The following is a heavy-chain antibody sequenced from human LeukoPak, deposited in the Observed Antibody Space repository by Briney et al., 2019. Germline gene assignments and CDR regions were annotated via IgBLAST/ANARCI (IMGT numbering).Heavy chain of an antibody. CDR3: ARGGSIAARPFQGYFDY. CDR2: INPNSGGT. J-gene: IGHJ4*02. D-gene: IGHD6-6*01. V-gene: IGHV1-2*02. Sequence: ASVKVSCKASGYTFTGYYMHWVRQAPGQGLEWMGWINPNSGGTNYAQKVQGRVTMTRDTSISTAYMELSRLRSDDTAVYYCARGGSIAARPFQGYFDYWGQGTLVTVSS. CDR1: GYTFTGYY.